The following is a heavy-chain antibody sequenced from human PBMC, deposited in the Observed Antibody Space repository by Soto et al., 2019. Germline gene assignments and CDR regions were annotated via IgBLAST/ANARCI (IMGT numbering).Heavy chain of an antibody. CDR1: GYTFTGYY. CDR2: INPNSGGT. J-gene: IGHJ3*02. CDR3: ARDRRVEMATYAFDI. D-gene: IGHD3-3*01. V-gene: IGHV1-2*02. Sequence: GASVKVSCKASGYTFTGYYMHWVRQAPGQGLEWMGWINPNSGGTNYAQKFQGRVTMTRDTSISTAYMELSRLRSDDTAVYYCARDRRVEMATYAFDIWGQGXMVTV.